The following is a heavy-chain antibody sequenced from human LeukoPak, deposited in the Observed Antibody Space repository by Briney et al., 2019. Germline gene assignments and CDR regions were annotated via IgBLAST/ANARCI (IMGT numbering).Heavy chain of an antibody. V-gene: IGHV3-7*01. CDR3: ARDAEVGTLFGVLSRYNWFDP. D-gene: IGHD3-3*01. CDR1: GFSFSYYW. J-gene: IGHJ5*02. Sequence: PGGSLRLSCAASGFSFSYYWMSWVRQAPGEGREWVANIKQDGSEKYYVDSVKGRFTISRDSAKKSLYLQMNSLRVEDTAVYYCARDAEVGTLFGVLSRYNWFDPWGQGALVTVSS. CDR2: IKQDGSEK.